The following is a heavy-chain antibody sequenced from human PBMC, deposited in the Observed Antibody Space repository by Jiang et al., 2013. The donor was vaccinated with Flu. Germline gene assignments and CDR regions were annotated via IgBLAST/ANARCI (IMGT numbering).Heavy chain of an antibody. J-gene: IGHJ2*01. D-gene: IGHD6-19*01. CDR3: AKDGGPSGSPGGASWYFDL. CDR1: GFTFDVYA. V-gene: IGHV3-9*01. CDR2: INWNSRMI. Sequence: VQLLESGGGLVQPGRSLRLSCAASGFTFDVYAMHWVRQVPGKGLEWVSGINWNSRMIGYADSVKGRFTISRDNARNSLYLQMNSLRAEDTALYYCAKDGGPSGSPGGASWYFDLWGRGTLVTVSS.